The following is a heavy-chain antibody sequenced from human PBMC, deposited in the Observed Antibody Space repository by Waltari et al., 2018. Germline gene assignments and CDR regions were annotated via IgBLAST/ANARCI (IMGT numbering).Heavy chain of an antibody. D-gene: IGHD5-12*01. V-gene: IGHV4-39*01. CDR1: GGSITTSCHY. CDR3: ATYIGASVGTAAFDV. CDR2: LSYNGAT. J-gene: IGHJ3*01. Sequence: QLQLQESGPGLVKPSETLSLTCSVSGGSITTSCHYWGWIRQPPGQGLEWIATLSYNGATYTSPSLSSRVTMSRDTSKNQLSLTLGAVTAADAAVYYCATYIGASVGTAAFDVWGQGKMVIVSS.